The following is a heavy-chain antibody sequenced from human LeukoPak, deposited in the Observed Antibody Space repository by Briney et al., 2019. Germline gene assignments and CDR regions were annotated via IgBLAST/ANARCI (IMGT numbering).Heavy chain of an antibody. D-gene: IGHD5-18*01. V-gene: IGHV1-46*01. CDR3: ATESGYSYVRGYYYGMDV. Sequence: GASVKVSCKASGYTFPSYFMHWVRQAPGQGLEWMGIINPTGGSTTYAQKFQGRVTMTEDTSTDTAYMELSSLRSEDTAVYYCATESGYSYVRGYYYGMDVWGQGTTVTVSS. CDR1: GYTFPSYF. J-gene: IGHJ6*02. CDR2: INPTGGST.